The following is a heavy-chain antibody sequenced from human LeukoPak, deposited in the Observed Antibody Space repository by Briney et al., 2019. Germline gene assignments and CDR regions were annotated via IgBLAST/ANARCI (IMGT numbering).Heavy chain of an antibody. V-gene: IGHV3-30*18. D-gene: IGHD3-10*01. CDR1: GFTFSTYW. Sequence: GGSLRLSCAASGFTFSTYWISWVRQAPGKGLEWVAVISYDGSNKYYADSVKGRFTISRDNSKNTLYLQMNSLRAEDTAVYYCAKVIPGSGSYAYYYYYYGMDVWGQGTTVTVSS. J-gene: IGHJ6*02. CDR3: AKVIPGSGSYAYYYYYYGMDV. CDR2: ISYDGSNK.